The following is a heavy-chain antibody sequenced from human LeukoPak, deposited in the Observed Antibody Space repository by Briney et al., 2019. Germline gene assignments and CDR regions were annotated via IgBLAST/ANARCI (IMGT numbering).Heavy chain of an antibody. CDR2: IYYSGST. D-gene: IGHD6-19*01. Sequence: SETLSLTCTVSGGSISSSSYYGGWIRQPPGKGLEWIGSIYYSGSTYYNPSLKSRVTISADTSKNQFSLKLSSVTAADTAVYYCARLARSSSGLDYWGQGTLVTVSS. V-gene: IGHV4-39*01. J-gene: IGHJ4*02. CDR3: ARLARSSSGLDY. CDR1: GGSISSSSYY.